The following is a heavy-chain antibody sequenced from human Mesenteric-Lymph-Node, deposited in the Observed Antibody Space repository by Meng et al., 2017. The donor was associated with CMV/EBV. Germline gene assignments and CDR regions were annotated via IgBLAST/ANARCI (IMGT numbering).Heavy chain of an antibody. CDR2: ISSSSSYI. Sequence: GESLKISCAASGFTFSSCTMHWVRQAPGKGLEWVSSISSSSSYIYYADSLKGRFTVSRDNAENSLFLQMNSLRVEDTAVYYCARTSSSFYYYYGMDVWGQGTTVTVSS. J-gene: IGHJ6*02. V-gene: IGHV3-21*01. CDR3: ARTSSSFYYYYGMDV. D-gene: IGHD6-6*01. CDR1: GFTFSSCT.